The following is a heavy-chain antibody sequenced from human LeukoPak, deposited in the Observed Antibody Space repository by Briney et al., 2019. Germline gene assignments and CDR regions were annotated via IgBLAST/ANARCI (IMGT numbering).Heavy chain of an antibody. J-gene: IGHJ6*03. CDR1: SGSISSGSYY. CDR2: IYYSGIT. CDR3: ARVPPWYMDV. Sequence: SETLSLTCTVSSGSISSGSYYWGWIRQPPGKGLQWIGNIYYSGITDYNPSLKSRVTISVDTSKNQFSLKLSSVTAADTAVYYCARVPPWYMDVWGKGTTITVSS. V-gene: IGHV4-39*07.